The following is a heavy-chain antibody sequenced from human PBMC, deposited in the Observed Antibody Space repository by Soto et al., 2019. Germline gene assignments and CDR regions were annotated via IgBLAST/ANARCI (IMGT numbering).Heavy chain of an antibody. D-gene: IGHD6-6*01. Sequence: SETLSLTCTVSGGSISSGGYYWSWIRQHPGKGLEWIGYIYHSGSTYYNPSLKSRVTISVDRSKNQFPLKLSSVTAADTAVYYCARGSSIAGLYYGMDVWGQGTTVTVSS. CDR1: GGSISSGGYY. CDR3: ARGSSIAGLYYGMDV. CDR2: IYHSGST. V-gene: IGHV4-31*03. J-gene: IGHJ6*02.